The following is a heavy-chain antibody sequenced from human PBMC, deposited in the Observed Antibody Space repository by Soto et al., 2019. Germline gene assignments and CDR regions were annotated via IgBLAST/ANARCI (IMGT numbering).Heavy chain of an antibody. CDR3: ARLFGYSYGYFDY. CDR2: IFYRGST. D-gene: IGHD5-18*01. J-gene: IGHJ4*02. CDR1: GGSISSYY. V-gene: IGHV4-59*08. Sequence: SETLSLTCTVSGGSISSYYWSWIRQPPGKGLEYIGCIFYRGSTYYNPSLESRVTISVDTSRNQFSLKLSSVTAADTAVYYCARLFGYSYGYFDYWGQGALVTVSS.